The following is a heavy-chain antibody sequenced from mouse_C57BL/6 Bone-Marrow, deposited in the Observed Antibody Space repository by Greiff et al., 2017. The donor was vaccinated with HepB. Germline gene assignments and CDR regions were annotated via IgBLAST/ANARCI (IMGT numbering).Heavy chain of an antibody. CDR2: IDPENGDT. V-gene: IGHV14-4*01. Sequence: EVQLVESGAELVRPGASVKLSCTASGFNIKDDYMHWVKQRPEQGLEWIGWIDPENGDTEYASKFQGKATITADTSSNTAYLQLSSLTSEDTAVYYCTTTLYYYGSSSWYFDVWGTGTTVTVSS. J-gene: IGHJ1*03. D-gene: IGHD1-1*01. CDR3: TTTLYYYGSSSWYFDV. CDR1: GFNIKDDY.